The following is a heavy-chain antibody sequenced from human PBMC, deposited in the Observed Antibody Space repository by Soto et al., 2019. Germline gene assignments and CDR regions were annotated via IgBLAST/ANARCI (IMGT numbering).Heavy chain of an antibody. Sequence: QVQLQESGPGLVKPSETLSLTCTVSGGSVSSGSYYWSWIRQPPGKGLEWIGYIYYSGSTNYNPSLKSRVTISVDTSKNQFSLKLSSVTAADTAVYYCARDGYSSGWYDYWGQGTLVTVSS. CDR1: GGSVSSGSYY. J-gene: IGHJ4*02. D-gene: IGHD6-19*01. V-gene: IGHV4-61*01. CDR3: ARDGYSSGWYDY. CDR2: IYYSGST.